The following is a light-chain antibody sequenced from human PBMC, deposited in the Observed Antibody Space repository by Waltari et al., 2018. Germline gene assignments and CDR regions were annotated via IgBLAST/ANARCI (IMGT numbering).Light chain of an antibody. CDR1: SSNIGAGYD. Sequence: QSVLTQPPSVSGAPGQRVTISCTRSSSNIGAGYDMHWYQQLPRTAPKPLIYNIIKRPSGAPSRFSGSKSGPSASLAITGLQAEDEAVYYCQSYDSSLSGSRVFGGGTKLTVL. V-gene: IGLV1-40*01. CDR3: QSYDSSLSGSRV. J-gene: IGLJ3*02. CDR2: NII.